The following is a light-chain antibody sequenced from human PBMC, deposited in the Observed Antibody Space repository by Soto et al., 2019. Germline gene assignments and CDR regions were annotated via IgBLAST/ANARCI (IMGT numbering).Light chain of an antibody. CDR2: NAS. J-gene: IGKJ1*01. CDR1: QSVSSY. V-gene: IGKV3-11*01. CDR3: QQYNNWPPWT. Sequence: ETVLTQSPATLSLSPGERATLSCRASQSVSSYLAWYQQKPGQAPRLLIYNASNRAADIPARFSGSGSGTEFTLTISSLQSEDFAVYYCQQYNNWPPWTFGQGTKVEIK.